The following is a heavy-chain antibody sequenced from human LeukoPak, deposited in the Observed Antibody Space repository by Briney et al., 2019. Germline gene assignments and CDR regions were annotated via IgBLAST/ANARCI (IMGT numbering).Heavy chain of an antibody. CDR2: ISSSSSYI. CDR3: ARDEGARAFDI. Sequence: GGSLRLSCAASGFTFSSYSMNWVRQAPGKGLEWVSSISSSSSYIYYADSVKGRFTISRDNAKNSLYLQMNSLRAEDTAVYYCARDEGARAFDIWGQGTMVTVSS. J-gene: IGHJ3*02. V-gene: IGHV3-21*01. CDR1: GFTFSSYS. D-gene: IGHD3-16*01.